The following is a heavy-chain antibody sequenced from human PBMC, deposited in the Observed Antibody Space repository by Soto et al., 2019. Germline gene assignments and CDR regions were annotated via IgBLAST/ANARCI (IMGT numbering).Heavy chain of an antibody. D-gene: IGHD3-16*01. CDR3: AMVDNYVTPTPQDV. V-gene: IGHV1-18*01. J-gene: IGHJ6*02. Sequence: QVQLVQSGDEVRKPGSSVKVSCKASGYIFVNYGIAWVRQAPGQGLEWMGWISPYSGKTHYASKVQGRLTMTTDTSTSTACMELGSLTSGATAVYYCAMVDNYVTPTPQDVWGQGTTVTVSS. CDR2: ISPYSGKT. CDR1: GYIFVNYG.